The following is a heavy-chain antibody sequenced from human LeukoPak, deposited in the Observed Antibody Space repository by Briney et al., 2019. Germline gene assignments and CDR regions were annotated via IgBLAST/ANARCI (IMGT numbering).Heavy chain of an antibody. J-gene: IGHJ4*02. Sequence: GGSLRLSCAASGFSLSSYWMTWVRQAPGKGREWVAFMRYDGSNRYYGDSVKGRFTISRDNSKNTLYLQMNSLTAEDTAVYYCAKTALRSIQVWDYWGQGTLVTVS. CDR2: MRYDGSNR. CDR1: GFSLSSYW. D-gene: IGHD5-18*01. V-gene: IGHV3-30*02. CDR3: AKTALRSIQVWDY.